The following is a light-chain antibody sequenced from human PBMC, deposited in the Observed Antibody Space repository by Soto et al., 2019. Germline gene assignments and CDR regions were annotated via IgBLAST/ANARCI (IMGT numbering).Light chain of an antibody. V-gene: IGLV2-14*01. CDR3: RSYTTSSTHVV. Sequence: QSALTQPASVSVSPGQSITISCTGTSSDVGSYNYVSWYQQYPGKAPKLMIYDVSNRPSGVSYRFSGSKSGNKASLTISGLQAEDEADYYCRSYTTSSTHVVFGGGTKLTVL. CDR2: DVS. CDR1: SSDVGSYNY. J-gene: IGLJ2*01.